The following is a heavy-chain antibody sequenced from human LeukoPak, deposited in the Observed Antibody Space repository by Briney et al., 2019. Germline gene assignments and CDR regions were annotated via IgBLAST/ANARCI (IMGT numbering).Heavy chain of an antibody. CDR1: GYTVTELS. CDR2: FDPEDGET. D-gene: IGHD3-3*01. Sequence: ASVKVSCKVSGYTVTELSMHWVRQAPGKGLEWMGGFDPEDGETIYAQKFQGRVTMTEDTSTDTAYMELSSLRSEDTAVYYCATGNLWSGYYDFDYWGQGTLVTVSS. V-gene: IGHV1-24*01. J-gene: IGHJ4*02. CDR3: ATGNLWSGYYDFDY.